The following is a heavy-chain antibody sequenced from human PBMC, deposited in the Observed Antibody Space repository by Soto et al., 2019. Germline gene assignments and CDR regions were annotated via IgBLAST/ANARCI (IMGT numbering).Heavy chain of an antibody. Sequence: GGSLRLSCAASGFTFSSYWMSWVRQAPGKGLEWVANIKQDGSEKSFVDSVKGRFTISRDNAKNSLYRQMNSLRAEDTAVYYCGRGGAYEAFDYWGQGTLVTVSS. V-gene: IGHV3-7*04. J-gene: IGHJ4*02. CDR2: IKQDGSEK. D-gene: IGHD5-12*01. CDR3: GRGGAYEAFDY. CDR1: GFTFSSYW.